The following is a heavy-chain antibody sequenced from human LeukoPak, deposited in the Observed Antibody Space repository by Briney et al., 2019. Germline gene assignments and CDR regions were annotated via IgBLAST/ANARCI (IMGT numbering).Heavy chain of an antibody. Sequence: PGGSLRLSCAASGFTFSSYGMHWVRQAPGKGLEWVAFIRYDGSNKYYADSVKGRFTISRDNSKNTLYLQMNSLRAEDTAVYYCAKDYYDSSGPSPAFDIWGQGTMVTVSS. CDR3: AKDYYDSSGPSPAFDI. D-gene: IGHD3-22*01. CDR2: IRYDGSNK. J-gene: IGHJ3*02. CDR1: GFTFSSYG. V-gene: IGHV3-30*02.